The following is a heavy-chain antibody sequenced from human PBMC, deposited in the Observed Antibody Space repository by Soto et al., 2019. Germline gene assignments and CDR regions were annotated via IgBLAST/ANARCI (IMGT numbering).Heavy chain of an antibody. CDR3: ARSYSGGDAYFDY. J-gene: IGHJ4*02. V-gene: IGHV4-30-2*01. D-gene: IGHD2-21*02. Sequence: SETLSLTCAVSGGPISSGGYAWAWIRQPPGKGLEWVGYIYQSGSTYYNPSLKSRVTIAADRSKNQFSLNLASVTAADTAVYYCARSYSGGDAYFDYWGQGTVVTVSS. CDR1: GGPISSGGYA. CDR2: IYQSGST.